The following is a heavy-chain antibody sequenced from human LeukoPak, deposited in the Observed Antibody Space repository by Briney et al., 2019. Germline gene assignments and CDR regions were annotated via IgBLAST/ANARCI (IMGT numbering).Heavy chain of an antibody. D-gene: IGHD2-15*01. CDR1: GGSFSGYY. V-gene: IGHV4-34*01. CDR2: INHSGSP. J-gene: IGHJ4*02. Sequence: SETLSLTCAVYGGSFSGYYWSWIRQPPGKGLEWIGEINHSGSPNYNPSLKSRVTISVDTSNNQFSLKLSSVTAADTAVYYCATNLRYCSGGSCYAHTRDYWGEGTLVTVSS. CDR3: ATNLRYCSGGSCYAHTRDY.